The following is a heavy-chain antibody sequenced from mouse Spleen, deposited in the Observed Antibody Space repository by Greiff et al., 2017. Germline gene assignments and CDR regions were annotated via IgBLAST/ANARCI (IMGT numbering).Heavy chain of an antibody. CDR2: IDPSDSET. V-gene: IGHV1-52*01. J-gene: IGHJ2*01. CDR1: GYTFTSYW. D-gene: IGHD3-1*01. Sequence: QVQLKQPGAELVRPGSSVKLSCKASGYTFTSYWMHWVKQRPIQGLEWIGNIDPSDSETHYNQKFKDKATLTVDKSSSTAYMQLSSLTSEDSAVYYCATQLGLPYFDYWGQGTTLTVSS. CDR3: ATQLGLPYFDY.